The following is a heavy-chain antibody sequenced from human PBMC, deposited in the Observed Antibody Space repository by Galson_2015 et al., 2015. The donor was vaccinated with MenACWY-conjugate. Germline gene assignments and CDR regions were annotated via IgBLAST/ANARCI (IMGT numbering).Heavy chain of an antibody. J-gene: IGHJ6*02. CDR2: ITPSGGNT. Sequence: SVKVSCKASGYTFTSNYIHWVRQAPGQGLEWMGIITPSGGNTNYALKFQGRVTMTRDTSTSTVYMELSSLRSEDTAVYYCARVATNSNYAMDVWGQGTTVTVSS. CDR3: ARVATNSNYAMDV. V-gene: IGHV1-46*01. D-gene: IGHD4-23*01. CDR1: GYTFTSNY.